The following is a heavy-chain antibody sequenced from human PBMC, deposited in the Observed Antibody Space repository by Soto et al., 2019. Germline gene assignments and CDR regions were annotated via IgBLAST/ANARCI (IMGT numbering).Heavy chain of an antibody. CDR3: VRSNYFDY. CDR2: IYYRGST. V-gene: IGHV4-59*01. J-gene: IGHJ4*02. CDR1: GGSINPYY. Sequence: QVQLQESGPGLVKPSETLSLTCTVSGGSINPYYWSWIRQPPGKGLEWMGSIYYRGSTNNKPSLKSRGTIAVDTSKNQFSLKLRSVTAADTAVYYGVRSNYFDYWGQGALVTVCS.